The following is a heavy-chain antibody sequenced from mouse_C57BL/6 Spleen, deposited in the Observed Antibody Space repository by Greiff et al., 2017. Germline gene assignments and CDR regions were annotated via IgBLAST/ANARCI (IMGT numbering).Heavy chain of an antibody. D-gene: IGHD1-1*01. CDR1: GFSLTSYG. CDR3: ARRDGSSYYAMDY. J-gene: IGHJ4*01. Sequence: QVQLKESGPGLVQPSQSLSFTCTVSGFSLTSYGVHWVRQSPGKGLEWLGVIWSGGSTDYNAAFISRLSISKDNSKSQVFFKMNSLQADDTAIYYCARRDGSSYYAMDYWGQGTSVTVSS. CDR2: IWSGGST. V-gene: IGHV2-2*01.